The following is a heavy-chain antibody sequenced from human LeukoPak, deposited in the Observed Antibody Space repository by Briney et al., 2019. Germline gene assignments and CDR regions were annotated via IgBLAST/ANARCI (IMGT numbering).Heavy chain of an antibody. V-gene: IGHV3-23*01. Sequence: GGSLRLSCAASGFTFSSYAMSWVRQAPGKGLEWASTISGSGGSTYYADSVKGRFTISRDNSKNTLYLQMNSLRAEDTAVYYCAKEGLAYCGGDCGFDPWGQGILVTVSS. D-gene: IGHD2-21*02. CDR3: AKEGLAYCGGDCGFDP. J-gene: IGHJ5*02. CDR1: GFTFSSYA. CDR2: ISGSGGST.